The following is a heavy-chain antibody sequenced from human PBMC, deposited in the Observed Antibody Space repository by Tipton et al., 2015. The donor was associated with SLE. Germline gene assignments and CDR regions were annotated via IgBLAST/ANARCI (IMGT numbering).Heavy chain of an antibody. Sequence: TLSLTCAVSGGSISSSSYYWGWIRQPPGKGLEWIGSIYYSGSTYYNPSLKSRVTISVDTSKNQFSLKLSSVTAADTAVYYCARVTMTPLTMDVWGKGTTVTVSS. CDR1: GGSISSSSYY. J-gene: IGHJ6*04. D-gene: IGHD3-22*01. CDR3: ARVTMTPLTMDV. CDR2: IYYSGST. V-gene: IGHV4-39*07.